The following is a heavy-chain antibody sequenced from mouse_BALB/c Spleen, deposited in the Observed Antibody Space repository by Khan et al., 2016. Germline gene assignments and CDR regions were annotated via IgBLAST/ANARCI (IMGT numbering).Heavy chain of an antibody. J-gene: IGHJ1*01. Sequence: EVQLQEPGGGLVQPGGSLKLSCAASGFDFSRYWMSWVRQAPGIGLEWIGEINPDSSTINYTPSLKAKFFISRDNDKHTLYLLMSKVRSEATALYYCARTFWYFDVWGAGTTVTFSS. CDR1: GFDFSRYW. CDR2: INPDSSTI. V-gene: IGHV4-1*02. CDR3: ARTFWYFDV.